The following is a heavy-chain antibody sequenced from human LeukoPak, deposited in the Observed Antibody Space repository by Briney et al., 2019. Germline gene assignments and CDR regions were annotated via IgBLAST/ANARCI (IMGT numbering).Heavy chain of an antibody. CDR3: ARGGDAWELDY. CDR2: IYYSGST. V-gene: IGHV4-30-4*01. D-gene: IGHD1-26*01. CDR1: GGSISSGDYY. J-gene: IGHJ4*02. Sequence: SETLSLTCTVSGGSISSGDYYWSWIRQPPGKGLERIGYIYYSGSTYYNPSLKSRVTISVDTSKNQFSLKLSSVTAADTAVYYCARGGDAWELDYWGQGTLVTVSS.